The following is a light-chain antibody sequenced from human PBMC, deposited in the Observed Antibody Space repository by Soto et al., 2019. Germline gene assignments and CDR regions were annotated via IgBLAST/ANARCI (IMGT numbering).Light chain of an antibody. V-gene: IGKV1-17*01. CDR1: QGITKD. CDR2: DAS. Sequence: DIQMTQSPSSLSASVGDRVTITCRASQGITKDLGWYQQRPGKAPKRLIYDASTLQSGLPSRFSGSGSGIEFTLTISSLQPEDSATYYCLQHNTYPWTFGQGTKVEIK. CDR3: LQHNTYPWT. J-gene: IGKJ1*01.